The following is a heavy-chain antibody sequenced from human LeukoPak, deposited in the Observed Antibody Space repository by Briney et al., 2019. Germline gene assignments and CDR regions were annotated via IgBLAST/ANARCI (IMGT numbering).Heavy chain of an antibody. J-gene: IGHJ6*02. CDR2: MNPNSGNT. Sequence: ASVKVSCKASGYTFTSYDINWVRQATGQGLEWMGWMNPNSGNTGYAQKFQGRVTMTRNTSISTAYMELSSLRSEDTAVYYCARVRSVIRYFDWLSIYYYGVDVWGQGTTVTVSS. CDR1: GYTFTSYD. CDR3: ARVRSVIRYFDWLSIYYYGVDV. V-gene: IGHV1-8*01. D-gene: IGHD3-9*01.